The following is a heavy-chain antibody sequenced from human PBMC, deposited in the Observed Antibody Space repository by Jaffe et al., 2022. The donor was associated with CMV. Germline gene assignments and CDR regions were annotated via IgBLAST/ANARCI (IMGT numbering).Heavy chain of an antibody. V-gene: IGHV3-21*01. CDR3: ARGWDIVVVPAADY. D-gene: IGHD2-2*01. Sequence: EVQLVESGGGLVKPGGSLRLSCAASGFTFSSYSMNWVRQAPGKGLEWVSSISSSSSYIYYADSVKGRFTISRDNAKNSLYLQMNSLRAEDTAVYYCARGWDIVVVPAADYWGQGTLVTVSS. CDR2: ISSSSSYI. CDR1: GFTFSSYS. J-gene: IGHJ4*02.